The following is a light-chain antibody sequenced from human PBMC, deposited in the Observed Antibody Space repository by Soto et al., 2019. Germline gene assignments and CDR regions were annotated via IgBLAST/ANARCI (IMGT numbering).Light chain of an antibody. CDR3: SSYSISTAYL. CDR1: SSDVGGYHY. J-gene: IGLJ1*01. V-gene: IGLV2-14*01. Sequence: QSVLTQPASVSGSPGQSITISCTGTSSDVGGYHYVSWYQLLPGKAPKLILFEVSIRPSGVSYRFSGSKSGNTASLTISGLQAEDAADYFCSSYSISTAYLFGPGTKLTVL. CDR2: EVS.